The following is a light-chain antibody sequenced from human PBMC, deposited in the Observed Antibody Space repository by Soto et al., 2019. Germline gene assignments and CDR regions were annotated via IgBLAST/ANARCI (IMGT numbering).Light chain of an antibody. J-gene: IGKJ1*01. CDR1: QSVSSN. CDR3: QQYNNWPPTWT. Sequence: EIVMTQSPATLSVSPGERATLSCRASQSVSSNLAWYQQKPGQAPRLLIYGASTRATGIPARFSGSGSGTEFTLTIRRLPSEDFAVYYCQQYNNWPPTWTFGQGTKVEIK. CDR2: GAS. V-gene: IGKV3-15*01.